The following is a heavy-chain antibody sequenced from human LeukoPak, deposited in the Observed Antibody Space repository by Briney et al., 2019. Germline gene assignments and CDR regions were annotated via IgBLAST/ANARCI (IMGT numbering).Heavy chain of an antibody. V-gene: IGHV4-39*07. Sequence: SETLSLTCVVSGGSISSSTYYWGWIRQPPGKGLEWIGHIYYSGTTYYNPSLKSRVTISVDTSKNQFSLKLSSVTAADTAVYYCARDKRGRGVIKGWFDPWGQGTLVTVSS. CDR2: IYYSGTT. J-gene: IGHJ5*02. CDR3: ARDKRGRGVIKGWFDP. CDR1: GGSISSSTYY. D-gene: IGHD3-10*01.